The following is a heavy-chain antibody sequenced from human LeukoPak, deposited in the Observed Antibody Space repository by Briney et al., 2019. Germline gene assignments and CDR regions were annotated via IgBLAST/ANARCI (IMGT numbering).Heavy chain of an antibody. CDR2: INTSGGHT. V-gene: IGHV1-46*01. J-gene: IGHJ4*02. D-gene: IGHD2-2*02. CDR3: AREPRGSTTDPYCSSTSCYTGYFDY. Sequence: ASVTVSCKASGYTFTSYYMHWVRQAPGQGLEWMGIINTSGGHTNYAQKFKGRVTITRDISTSTVYIELSSLRSEDTAMYYCAREPRGSTTDPYCSSTSCYTGYFDYWGQGTLVTVSS. CDR1: GYTFTSYY.